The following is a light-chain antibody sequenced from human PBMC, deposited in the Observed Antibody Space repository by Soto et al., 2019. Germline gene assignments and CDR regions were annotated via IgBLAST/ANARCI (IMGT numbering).Light chain of an antibody. Sequence: PLSCWASQSVSSNLAWYQQRPGLAPRLLIYGTSTRATGVPARFSGSGSGTEFTLTISSLQSEDFAVYYCQQYNNWPPFTFGPGTKVDIK. V-gene: IGKV3-15*01. CDR3: QQYNNWPPFT. CDR1: QSVSSN. J-gene: IGKJ3*01. CDR2: GTS.